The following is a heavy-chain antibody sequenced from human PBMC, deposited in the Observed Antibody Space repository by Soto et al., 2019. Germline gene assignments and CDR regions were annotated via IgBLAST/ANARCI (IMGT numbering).Heavy chain of an antibody. J-gene: IGHJ4*02. CDR2: IIPIFGTA. CDR3: ASVITMVRGVPFDY. D-gene: IGHD3-10*01. CDR1: GGTFSSYA. V-gene: IGHV1-69*13. Sequence: SVKVSCKASGGTFSSYAISWVRQAPGQGLEWMGGIIPIFGTANYAQKFQGRVTITADESTSTAYMELSSLRSEDTAVYYCASVITMVRGVPFDYWGQGTLVTVSS.